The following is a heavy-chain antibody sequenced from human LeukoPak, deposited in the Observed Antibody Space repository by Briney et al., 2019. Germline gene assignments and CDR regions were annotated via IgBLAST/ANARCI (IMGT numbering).Heavy chain of an antibody. CDR3: ARAGSIIAAAGDHFDY. V-gene: IGHV3-30*04. CDR2: TSYDGSNK. J-gene: IGHJ4*02. D-gene: IGHD6-13*01. Sequence: GGSLRLSCAASGFTFSSYAMHWVRQAPGKGLEWVAVTSYDGSNKYYADSVKGRFTISRDNSKNTLYLQMNSLRAEDTAVYYCARAGSIIAAAGDHFDYWGQGTLVTVSS. CDR1: GFTFSSYA.